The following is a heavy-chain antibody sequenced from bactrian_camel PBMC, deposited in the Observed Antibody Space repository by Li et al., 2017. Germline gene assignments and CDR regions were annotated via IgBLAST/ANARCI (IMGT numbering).Heavy chain of an antibody. CDR1: TLSVDSG. V-gene: IGHV3S55*01. D-gene: IGHD5*01. CDR2: IARDGTT. J-gene: IGHJ4*01. Sequence: LVESGGGSVQAGESLRLSCTGSTLSVDSGTGWYRRTPGNECELVSDIARDGTTFYAESVKGRFTISIDNAKNTLYLQMNSLRADDTAMYYCAIGLFADFGLGRGTQVTVS.